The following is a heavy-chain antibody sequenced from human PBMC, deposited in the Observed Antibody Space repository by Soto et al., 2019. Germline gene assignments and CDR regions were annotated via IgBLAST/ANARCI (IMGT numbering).Heavy chain of an antibody. J-gene: IGHJ5*02. D-gene: IGHD1-26*01. V-gene: IGHV4-30-4*01. CDR3: ASGGSSNWFDP. Sequence: VQLQESGPGLVKPSQTLSLTCTVSSGSISSADYYWSWIRQPPGKGLEWIGYIYYTGSAYYNPSLKRRVTMSVDTSKNQSSLKVTSVTAADTAVYYCASGGSSNWFDPWGQGTLVTVSS. CDR2: IYYTGSA. CDR1: SGSISSADYY.